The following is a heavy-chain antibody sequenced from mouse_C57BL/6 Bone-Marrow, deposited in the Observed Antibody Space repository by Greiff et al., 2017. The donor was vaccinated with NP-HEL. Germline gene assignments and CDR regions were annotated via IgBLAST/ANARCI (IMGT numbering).Heavy chain of an antibody. V-gene: IGHV1-19*01. Sequence: VQLQQSGPVLVKPGASVKMSCKASGYTFTDYYMNWVKQSHGKSLEWIGVINPYNGGTSYNQKFKGKATLTVDKSSSTAYMELNSLTSEDSAVYYCARRYGYYPFAYWGQGTLVTVSA. CDR3: ARRYGYYPFAY. J-gene: IGHJ3*01. CDR2: INPYNGGT. D-gene: IGHD2-3*01. CDR1: GYTFTDYY.